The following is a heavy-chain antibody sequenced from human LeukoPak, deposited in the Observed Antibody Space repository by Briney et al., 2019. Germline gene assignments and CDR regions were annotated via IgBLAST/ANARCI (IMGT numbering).Heavy chain of an antibody. D-gene: IGHD3-10*01. V-gene: IGHV3-23*01. Sequence: TGGSLRLSCAASGFTFSSYGMSWVRQAPGKGLEWVSAISGSGGSTCYADSVKGRFTISRDNSKNTLYLHMNSLRAEDTAVYYCAKGYYGSGSYGWFDPWGQGTLVTVSS. J-gene: IGHJ5*02. CDR2: ISGSGGST. CDR1: GFTFSSYG. CDR3: AKGYYGSGSYGWFDP.